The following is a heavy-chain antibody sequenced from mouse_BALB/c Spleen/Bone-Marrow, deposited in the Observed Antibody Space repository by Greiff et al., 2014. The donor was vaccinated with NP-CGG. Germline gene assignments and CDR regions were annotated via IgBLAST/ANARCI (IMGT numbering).Heavy chain of an antibody. CDR3: ARHNYDETWFAY. D-gene: IGHD2-4*01. CDR1: GFTFSDYY. J-gene: IGHJ3*01. Sequence: EVMLVESGGGLVQPGGSLKLSCATSGFTFSDYYMYWVRQTPEKRLEWVPYISNGGGSTYYPDTVKGRFTISRDNAKNTLYLQMSRLKSEDTAMYYCARHNYDETWFAYWGQGTLVTVSA. V-gene: IGHV5-12*02. CDR2: ISNGGGST.